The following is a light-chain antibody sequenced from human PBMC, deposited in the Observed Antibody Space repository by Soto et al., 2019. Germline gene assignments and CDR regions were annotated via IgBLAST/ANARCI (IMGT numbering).Light chain of an antibody. V-gene: IGKV3-20*01. CDR2: GAS. J-gene: IGKJ1*01. CDR1: QSVTNSF. Sequence: EIVLAQSPGTLSLSPGERATLSCRASQSVTNSFLAWYQQKPGQAPRLLIYGASRRATGIPDRFTGSGSGTDFTLTISRLEPEAVAVYYCQQYVSSPWAFGQGTKVEI. CDR3: QQYVSSPWA.